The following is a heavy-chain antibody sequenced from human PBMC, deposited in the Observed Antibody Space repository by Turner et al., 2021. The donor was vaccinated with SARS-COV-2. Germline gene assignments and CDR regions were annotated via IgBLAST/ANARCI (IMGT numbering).Heavy chain of an antibody. D-gene: IGHD3-9*01. Sequence: QVQLVESGGGVVQPWRSLRLSCAASGFTLNNYAFHWVRQAPGKGLEWLSVISYDGGNTYFADSLKGRFTIYRDNSKNTVYLQMNSLRAEDTAVYYCARDLRRYATAAFDVWGQGTMVSVSS. J-gene: IGHJ3*01. V-gene: IGHV3-30-3*01. CDR3: ARDLRRYATAAFDV. CDR2: ISYDGGNT. CDR1: GFTLNNYA.